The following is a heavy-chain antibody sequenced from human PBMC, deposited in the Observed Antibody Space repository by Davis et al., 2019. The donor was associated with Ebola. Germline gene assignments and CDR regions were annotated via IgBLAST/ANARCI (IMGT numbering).Heavy chain of an antibody. D-gene: IGHD3-22*01. Sequence: GGSLRLSRTTSGFTFINYGMHWVRQAPGKGLEWVAFIRYDGSNKYYADSVKGRFTISRDNSKNTLYLQMNSLRAEDTAVYYCAKGPQTYYYDSSGYPFDYWGQGTLVTVSS. CDR3: AKGPQTYYYDSSGYPFDY. V-gene: IGHV3-30*02. CDR2: IRYDGSNK. CDR1: GFTFINYG. J-gene: IGHJ4*02.